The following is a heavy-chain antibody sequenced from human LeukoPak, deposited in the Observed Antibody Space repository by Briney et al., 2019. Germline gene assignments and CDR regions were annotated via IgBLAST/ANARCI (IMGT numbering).Heavy chain of an antibody. CDR3: ARDVVGANYYYYGMDV. J-gene: IGHJ6*02. V-gene: IGHV4-31*11. CDR2: IYYSGST. D-gene: IGHD2-21*01. Sequence: PSETLSLTCAVYRGSFSGYYWSWIRQHPGKGLEWIGYIYYSGSTYYNPSLKSRVTISVDTSKNQFSLKLSSVTAADTAVYYCARDVVGANYYYYGMDVWGQGTTVTVSS. CDR1: RGSFSGYY.